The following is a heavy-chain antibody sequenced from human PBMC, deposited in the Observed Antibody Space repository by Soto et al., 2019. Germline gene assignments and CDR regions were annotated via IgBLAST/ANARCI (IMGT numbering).Heavy chain of an antibody. CDR1: GYTFTSYD. Sequence: QVQLVQSGAEEKKPGASVKVSCKASGYTFTSYDMHWMRQAPGQRLEWMGWINAGNGNTKYSQKFQGRVTITRDTSASTAYMELSSLRSEATAVYYCASSGSYWGLDYWGQGTLVTVSS. CDR2: INAGNGNT. D-gene: IGHD1-26*01. J-gene: IGHJ4*02. V-gene: IGHV1-3*05. CDR3: ASSGSYWGLDY.